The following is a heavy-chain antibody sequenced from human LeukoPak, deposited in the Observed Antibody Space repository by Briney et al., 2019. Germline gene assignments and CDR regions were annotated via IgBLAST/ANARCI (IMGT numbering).Heavy chain of an antibody. CDR2: IKPDGSDE. CDR1: GFTFSSYW. Sequence: GGSLRLSCAASGFTFSSYWMNWVRQAPGKGLEWVANIKPDGSDEYYVDSVKGRFTISRDNAENSLYLQMNSLRAKDTAVYYCARENFQYWAQGTLVTVSS. V-gene: IGHV3-7*04. CDR3: ARENFQY. J-gene: IGHJ4*02.